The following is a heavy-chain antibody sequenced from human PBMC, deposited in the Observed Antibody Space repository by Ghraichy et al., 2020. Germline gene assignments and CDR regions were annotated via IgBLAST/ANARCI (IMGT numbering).Heavy chain of an antibody. D-gene: IGHD5-24*01. J-gene: IGHJ4*02. V-gene: IGHV3-9*01. CDR1: GFTFDDYA. Sequence: SLNISCAASGFTFDDYAMHWVRQTPGKGLEWVSGISWNSGLIGYADSVKGRFTISRDNAKNSLYLQMDSLRAEDSALYYCAKGMASTKPQYFDYWGQGTLVTVSS. CDR2: ISWNSGLI. CDR3: AKGMASTKPQYFDY.